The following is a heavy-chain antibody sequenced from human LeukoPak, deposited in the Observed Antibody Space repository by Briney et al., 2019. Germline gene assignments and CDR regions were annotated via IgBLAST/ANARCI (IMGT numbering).Heavy chain of an antibody. J-gene: IGHJ4*02. D-gene: IGHD4-23*01. CDR1: GGSISSSNW. Sequence: SETLSLTCAVSGGSISSSNWWRWVRQPPGKGLEWIGEIYHSGSTNYNPSLKSRVTISVDKSKNQFSLKLSSVTAADTAVYYCARSSTVVTSYFDYWGQGTLVTVSS. CDR3: ARSSTVVTSYFDY. CDR2: IYHSGST. V-gene: IGHV4-4*02.